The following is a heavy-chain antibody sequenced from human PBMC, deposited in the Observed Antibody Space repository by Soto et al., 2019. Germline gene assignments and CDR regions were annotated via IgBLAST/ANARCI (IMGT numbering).Heavy chain of an antibody. V-gene: IGHV1-3*01. J-gene: IGHJ4*02. CDR1: GYAFTSYR. Sequence: GASVKVCCKTSGYAFTSYRRQWVRQAPGQRFEWMGWVTAGGGQTDYSQNFQGRVTISRGTSARTAYMELRSLRSEDTAVYFCARENFPQTGSYYDSWGQGTQVTVSS. CDR2: VTAGGGQT. D-gene: IGHD1-26*01. CDR3: ARENFPQTGSYYDS.